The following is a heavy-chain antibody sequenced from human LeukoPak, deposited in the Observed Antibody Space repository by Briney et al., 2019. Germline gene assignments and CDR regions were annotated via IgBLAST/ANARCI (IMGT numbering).Heavy chain of an antibody. CDR3: ARDPDYSNYEYYYYGMDV. Sequence: PGGSLRLSCSASGFTFSSYAMHWVRQAPGKGLEYVSAISSNGGSTYYADSVKGRFTISRDNAKNSLYLQMNSLRAEDTAVYYCARDPDYSNYEYYYYGMDVWGQGTTVTVSS. D-gene: IGHD4-11*01. CDR1: GFTFSSYA. V-gene: IGHV3-64*04. CDR2: ISSNGGST. J-gene: IGHJ6*02.